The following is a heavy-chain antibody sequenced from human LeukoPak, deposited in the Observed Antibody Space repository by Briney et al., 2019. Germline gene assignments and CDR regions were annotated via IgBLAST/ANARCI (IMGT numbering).Heavy chain of an antibody. J-gene: IGHJ4*02. D-gene: IGHD1-26*01. CDR3: VKRSPSGTFSFDY. Sequence: GGPLRLSCAASGFTFSSSAMTWVRPAPGKGLEWVSSVIDSGGSTLYANSVKGRFTISRDNSENTLSLQMNSLRAEDTAVYYCVKRSPSGTFSFDYWGQGTLVTVSS. V-gene: IGHV3-23*01. CDR1: GFTFSSSA. CDR2: VIDSGGST.